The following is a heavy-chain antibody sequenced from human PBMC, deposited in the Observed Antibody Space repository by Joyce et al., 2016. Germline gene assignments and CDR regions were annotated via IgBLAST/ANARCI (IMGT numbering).Heavy chain of an antibody. Sequence: QVKLVESGGGVVQHGRSLSFSCGASGFTFSTYVMHWVRQVPGKGLECVAVVEHDGNNKYYAGTVKGRFTISRDKSKNTLYLQMNGLRAEDTAVYYCAKHVGHPPGVYWGQGTLVTVSS. CDR3: AKHVGHPPGVY. CDR1: GFTFSTYV. CDR2: VEHDGNNK. J-gene: IGHJ4*02. V-gene: IGHV3-30*18. D-gene: IGHD3-10*01.